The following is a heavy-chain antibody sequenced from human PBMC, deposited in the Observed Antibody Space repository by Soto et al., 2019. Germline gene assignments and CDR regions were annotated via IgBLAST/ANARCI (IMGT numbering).Heavy chain of an antibody. J-gene: IGHJ4*02. Sequence: PGGSLRLSCAASGFTVSSNYMSWVRQAPGKGLEWVSVIYSGGSTYYADSVKGRFTISRDNSKNTLYLQMNSLRAEDTAVYYCARTRGGWIFDYWGQGTLVTVSS. CDR2: IYSGGST. V-gene: IGHV3-53*01. CDR3: ARTRGGWIFDY. D-gene: IGHD6-19*01. CDR1: GFTVSSNY.